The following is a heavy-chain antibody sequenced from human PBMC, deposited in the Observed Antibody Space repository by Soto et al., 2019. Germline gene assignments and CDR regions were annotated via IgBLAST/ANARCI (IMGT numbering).Heavy chain of an antibody. CDR3: AREDSIIIPAVSDF. CDR1: GFAFNNYG. D-gene: IGHD2-2*01. J-gene: IGHJ4*02. V-gene: IGHV3-21*01. CDR2: ISKSDYT. Sequence: GGSLRLSCTVSGFAFNNYGINWVRQAPGKGLEWVSSISKSDYTYYSDSVKGRFTITRDNAKNSVSLQMNTLRVEDTAVYYCAREDSIIIPAVSDFWGQGTLVTVSS.